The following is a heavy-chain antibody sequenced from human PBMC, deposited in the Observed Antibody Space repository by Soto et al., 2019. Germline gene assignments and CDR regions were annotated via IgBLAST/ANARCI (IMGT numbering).Heavy chain of an antibody. D-gene: IGHD1-26*01. V-gene: IGHV2-5*02. CDR2: IYWDDDK. CDR1: GFSVSTSGVG. CDR3: AHKGGRGAGMDV. J-gene: IGHJ6*02. Sequence: QITLRESGPTLVKPTQTLTLTCTFSGFSVSTSGVGVAWIRQPPGKALEWLALIYWDDDKRYSPFLQSRVTIXKXXSKNQVVLTMTNSAPVDTATYYCAHKGGRGAGMDVWGQGTTVTVSS.